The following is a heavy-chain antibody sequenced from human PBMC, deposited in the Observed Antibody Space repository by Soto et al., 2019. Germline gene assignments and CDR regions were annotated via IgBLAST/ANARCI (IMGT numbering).Heavy chain of an antibody. CDR3: AGVASNTAGY. J-gene: IGHJ4*02. CDR1: GYTFTTYG. V-gene: IGHV1-18*01. CDR2: ISAHNGNT. Sequence: QVQLVQSGVEVKKPGASVKVSCKASGYTFTTYGITWVRQAPGQGLEWMGWISAHNGNTNYAQKFQGRVTMTTDTDTRTAYMERRSLRSDDTAVYCCAGVASNTAGYWGQGTLVTVSS.